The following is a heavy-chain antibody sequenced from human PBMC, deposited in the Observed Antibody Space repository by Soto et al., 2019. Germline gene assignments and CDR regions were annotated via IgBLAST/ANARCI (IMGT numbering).Heavy chain of an antibody. CDR3: AKTYSSPIGGYFDY. V-gene: IGHV3-30*18. CDR1: GFTFSSYG. J-gene: IGHJ4*02. CDR2: ISYGGSNK. D-gene: IGHD4-4*01. Sequence: GGSLRLSCAASGFTFSSYGMHWVRQAPGKGLEWVAVISYGGSNKYYADSVKGRFTISRDNSKNTLYLQMNSLRAEDTAVYYCAKTYSSPIGGYFDYWGQGTLVTVSS.